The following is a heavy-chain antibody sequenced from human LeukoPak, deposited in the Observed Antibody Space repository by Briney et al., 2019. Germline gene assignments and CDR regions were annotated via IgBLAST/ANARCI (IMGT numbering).Heavy chain of an antibody. D-gene: IGHD4-17*01. V-gene: IGHV4-39*07. CDR2: IYYSGST. J-gene: IGHJ5*02. Sequence: SETLSLTCTVSGGSISSSSYYWGWIRQPPGKGLEWIGSIYYSGSTYYNPSLKSRVTISVDTSKNQFSLKLSSVTAADTAVYYCATYYGDYGGWFDPWGQGTLVTVSS. CDR3: ATYYGDYGGWFDP. CDR1: GGSISSSSYY.